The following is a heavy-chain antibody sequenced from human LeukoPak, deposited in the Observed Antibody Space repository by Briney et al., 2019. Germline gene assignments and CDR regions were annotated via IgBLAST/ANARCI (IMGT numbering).Heavy chain of an antibody. CDR2: CNPDGSDT. V-gene: IGHV3-74*01. CDR3: ASGVVGLIEVYYYGLDV. J-gene: IGHJ6*02. Sequence: PGGSLRLSCAASGFTFSHYWMHWVRQGLGKGLEWVARCNPDGSDTTYADSVKGRFTISRDNAKNTLYLQMNSLRAEDTAVYYCASGVVGLIEVYYYGLDVWGQGTTVTVSS. D-gene: IGHD1-26*01. CDR1: GFTFSHYW.